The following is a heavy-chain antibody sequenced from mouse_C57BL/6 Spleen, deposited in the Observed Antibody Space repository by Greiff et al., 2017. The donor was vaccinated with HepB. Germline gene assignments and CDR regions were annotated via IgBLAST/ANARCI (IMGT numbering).Heavy chain of an antibody. V-gene: IGHV14-4*01. CDR3: SYGSRYFDY. Sequence: EVKLVESGAELVRPGASVKLSCTASGFNIKDDYMHWVKQRPEQGLEWIGWIDPENGDTEYASKFQGKATITADTSSNTAYLQLSSLTSEDTAVYYCSYGSRYFDYWGQGTTLTVSS. CDR1: GFNIKDDY. J-gene: IGHJ2*01. D-gene: IGHD1-1*01. CDR2: IDPENGDT.